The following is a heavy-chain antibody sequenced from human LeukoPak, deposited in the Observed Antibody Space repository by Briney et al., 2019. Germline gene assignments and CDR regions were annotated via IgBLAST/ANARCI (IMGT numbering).Heavy chain of an antibody. CDR1: GGSISSSSYY. D-gene: IGHD3-9*01. J-gene: IGHJ4*02. CDR2: IYYSGST. CDR3: ARAPFGWLSRAEYYFDY. Sequence: PSETLSLTCTVSGGSISSSSYYWGWIRQPPGKGLEWIGSIYYSGSTYYNPSLKSRVTISVDTSKNQFSLKLSSVTAADTAVYYCARAPFGWLSRAEYYFDYWGQGTLVTVSS. V-gene: IGHV4-39*07.